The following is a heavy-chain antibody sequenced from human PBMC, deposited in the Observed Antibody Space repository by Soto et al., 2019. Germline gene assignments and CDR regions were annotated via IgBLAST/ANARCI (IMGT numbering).Heavy chain of an antibody. J-gene: IGHJ6*02. CDR1: GGTFSSYA. CDR2: IIPIFGTA. Sequence: SVKVSCKASGGTFSSYAISWVRQAPGQGLEWMGGIIPIFGTANYAQKFQGRVTITADESTSTAYMELSSLRSEDTAVYYCARGIYGSGSYYTTPNYHYYGMDVWGQGTTVTVSS. CDR3: ARGIYGSGSYYTTPNYHYYGMDV. V-gene: IGHV1-69*13. D-gene: IGHD3-10*01.